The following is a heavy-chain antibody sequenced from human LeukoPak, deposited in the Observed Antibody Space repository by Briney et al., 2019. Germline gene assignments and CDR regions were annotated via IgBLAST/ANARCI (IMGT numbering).Heavy chain of an antibody. V-gene: IGHV3-53*04. D-gene: IGHD3-16*01. CDR1: GFAVSDDY. J-gene: IGHJ6*02. CDR2: IYDGGST. CDR3: ARGGGGYYGMDV. Sequence: GGSLRLSCAASGFAVSDDYMNWVRQAPGKGLEWVSVIYDGGSTYYADSVKGRFTISRHNSKNTLYLQMNSLRPEDTAVYYCARGGGGYYGMDVWGQGTTVTVSS.